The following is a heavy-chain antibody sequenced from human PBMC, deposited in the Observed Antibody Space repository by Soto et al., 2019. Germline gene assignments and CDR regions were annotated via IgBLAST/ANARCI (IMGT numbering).Heavy chain of an antibody. V-gene: IGHV3-23*01. CDR2: LPEIGTNT. CDR3: AKKSGVGATWYFDY. D-gene: IGHD1-26*01. CDR1: GFTFSDYG. J-gene: IGHJ4*02. Sequence: GGSLRLSCAASGFTFSDYGMSWVRQAPGKGLEWVSALPEIGTNTYYADSVKGRFTISRDNSKNTLFLQINNLRAGDTAVYYCAKKSGVGATWYFDYWGQGTLVTVSS.